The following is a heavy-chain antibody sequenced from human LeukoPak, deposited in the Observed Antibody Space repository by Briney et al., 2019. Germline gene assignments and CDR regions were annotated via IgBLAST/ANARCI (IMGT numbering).Heavy chain of an antibody. CDR1: GFTFSDYY. Sequence: GGSLRLSCAASGFTFSDYYMSWIRQAPGKGLEWVSYISSSGSTIFYADSVKGRFTISKDISKNTLYMRMSSLRAEDTAVYFCAKRRYDSSGHFDSWGQGTLVTVSS. CDR3: AKRRYDSSGHFDS. J-gene: IGHJ4*02. CDR2: ISSSGSTI. D-gene: IGHD3-22*01. V-gene: IGHV3-11*01.